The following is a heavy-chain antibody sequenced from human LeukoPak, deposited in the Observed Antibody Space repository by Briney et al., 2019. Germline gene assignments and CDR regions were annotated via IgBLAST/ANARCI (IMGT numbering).Heavy chain of an antibody. CDR1: GFAFSGYW. J-gene: IGHJ4*02. V-gene: IGHV3-74*01. Sequence: GGSLRLSCAACGFAFSGYWMHWVRQAPGQGLVWVSRINHDGSATIYADSVKGRFTFSRDNAKNTLHLQMNSLRVEDTAVYYCVREGAHIAAVGNCFAYWGQGTLVSVSS. CDR2: INHDGSAT. D-gene: IGHD6-13*01. CDR3: VREGAHIAAVGNCFAY.